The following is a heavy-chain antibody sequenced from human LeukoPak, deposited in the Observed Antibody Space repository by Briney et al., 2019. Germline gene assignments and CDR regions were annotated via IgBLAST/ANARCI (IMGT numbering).Heavy chain of an antibody. V-gene: IGHV3-49*04. Sequence: PGGSLRLSCAASGFPFSYYWMTWGRQAPGKGLEWVGSIGSKAFDETTQYAASVKGRFTISKDDSKTITHLLMKRLRIEDTAVYYCTPGELGVRWGQETLVIAFS. D-gene: IGHD1-26*01. CDR1: GFPFSYYW. CDR3: TPGELGVR. CDR2: IGSKAFDETT. J-gene: IGHJ4*02.